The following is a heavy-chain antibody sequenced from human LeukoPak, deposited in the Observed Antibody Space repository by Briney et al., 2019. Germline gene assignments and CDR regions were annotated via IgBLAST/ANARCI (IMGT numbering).Heavy chain of an antibody. Sequence: GGSLRLSCAASGFTFSSYWMSWVRQAPGKGVEWVANIKQDGSEKYYVDSVKGRFTISRDNAKNSLYLQMNSLRAEDTAVYYCARFKMGTDDAFDIWGQGTMVTVSS. J-gene: IGHJ3*02. CDR2: IKQDGSEK. CDR1: GFTFSSYW. CDR3: ARFKMGTDDAFDI. V-gene: IGHV3-7*01. D-gene: IGHD5-24*01.